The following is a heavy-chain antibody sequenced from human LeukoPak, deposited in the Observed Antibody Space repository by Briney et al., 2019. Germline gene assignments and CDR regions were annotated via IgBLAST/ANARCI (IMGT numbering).Heavy chain of an antibody. V-gene: IGHV1-3*01. CDR3: ARDPGYGDYDEYFQH. J-gene: IGHJ1*01. D-gene: IGHD4-17*01. Sequence: ASVKVSCKASGYTFTSYAMHWVRQAPGQRLEWTGWINAGNGNTKYSQKFQGRATITRDTSASTAYMELSSLRSEDTAVYYCARDPGYGDYDEYFQHWGQGTLSPSPQ. CDR2: INAGNGNT. CDR1: GYTFTSYA.